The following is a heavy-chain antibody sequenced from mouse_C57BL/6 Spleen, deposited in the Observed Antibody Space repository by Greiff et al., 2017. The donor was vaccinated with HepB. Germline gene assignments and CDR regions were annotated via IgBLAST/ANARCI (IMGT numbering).Heavy chain of an antibody. J-gene: IGHJ2*01. CDR2: IDPENGDT. Sequence: VHVKQSGAELVRPGASVKLSCTASGFNIKDDYMHWVKQRPEQGLEWIGWIDPENGDTEYASKFQGKATITADTSSNTAYLQLSSLTSEDTAVYYCTPLSVVAVDYWGQGTTLTVSS. D-gene: IGHD1-1*01. CDR1: GFNIKDDY. V-gene: IGHV14-4*01. CDR3: TPLSVVAVDY.